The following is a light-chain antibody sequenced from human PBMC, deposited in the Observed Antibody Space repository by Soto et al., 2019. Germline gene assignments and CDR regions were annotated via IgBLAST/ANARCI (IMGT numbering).Light chain of an antibody. CDR2: GAS. CDR1: QSVSNNY. V-gene: IGKV3-20*01. J-gene: IGKJ5*01. CDR3: QQYGSSPT. Sequence: EIVFTQSPGTLSLSPGERARLCCRASQSVSNNYLAWYQQKPGQAPRRLIYGASSRATGIPDRFSGSGSGTDFTLTISRLEPEDFAVYYCQQYGSSPTFGEGTRLEIK.